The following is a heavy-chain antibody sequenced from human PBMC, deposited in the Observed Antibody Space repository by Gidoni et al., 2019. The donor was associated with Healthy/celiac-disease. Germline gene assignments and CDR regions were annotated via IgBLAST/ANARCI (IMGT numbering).Heavy chain of an antibody. CDR3: ARDLDNSAYYGMDV. CDR1: GFTFSSYS. V-gene: IGHV3-21*01. Sequence: EVQLVESGGGMVKPGGSLRLSCAASGFTFSSYSKNWVLQAPGKGLEWVSSISSSSSYIYYADSVKGRFTISRDNAKNSLYLQMNSLRAEDTAVYYCARDLDNSAYYGMDVWGQGTTVTVYS. J-gene: IGHJ6*02. CDR2: ISSSSSYI. D-gene: IGHD1-1*01.